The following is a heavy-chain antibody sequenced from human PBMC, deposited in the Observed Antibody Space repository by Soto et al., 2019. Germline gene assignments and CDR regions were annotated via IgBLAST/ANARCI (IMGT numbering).Heavy chain of an antibody. CDR3: ARGSSSWYGPFYYYYYYMDV. CDR1: GGSFSGYY. V-gene: IGHV4-34*01. Sequence: QVQLQQWGAGLLKPSETLSLTCAVYGGSFSGYYWSWIRQPPGKGLEWIGEINHSGSTNYNPSLKSGVTISVDTSKNQFSLKLSSVTAADTAVYYCARGSSSWYGPFYYYYYYMDVWGKGTTVTVSS. CDR2: INHSGST. D-gene: IGHD6-13*01. J-gene: IGHJ6*03.